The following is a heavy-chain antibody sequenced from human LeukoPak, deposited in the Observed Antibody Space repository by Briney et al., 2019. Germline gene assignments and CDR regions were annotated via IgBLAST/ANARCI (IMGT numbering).Heavy chain of an antibody. CDR1: GYTFTAYS. V-gene: IGHV1-2*02. CDR3: ARVDPTNIAVHY. D-gene: IGHD2-15*01. CDR2: INPNSGGT. Sequence: EASVKVSCKASGYTFTAYSLHWVRQAPGQGLEWMGRINPNSGGTNCGQKFQGRVTMSRDTSISTAYMELSSLTSDDTAVYYCARVDPTNIAVHYWGQGTLVTVSS. J-gene: IGHJ4*02.